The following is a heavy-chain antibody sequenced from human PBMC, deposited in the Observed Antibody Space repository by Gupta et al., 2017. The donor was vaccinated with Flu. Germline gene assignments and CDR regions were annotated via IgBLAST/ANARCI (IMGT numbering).Heavy chain of an antibody. D-gene: IGHD6-13*01. V-gene: IGHV3-23*01. CDR1: GFPFSSYA. CDR3: AKGGLAAAGTGLYYYYGVDV. CDR2: IRGSGDST. Sequence: VQLLESGGGLVQPGGSLRLSCAACGFPFSSYAMSWVRQAPGKGLEWVSVIRGSGDSTYYADSVKGRFTISRDNSKNTLYLQRNSLRAEDTAVYFCAKGGLAAAGTGLYYYYGVDVWGQGTTVTVSS. J-gene: IGHJ6*02.